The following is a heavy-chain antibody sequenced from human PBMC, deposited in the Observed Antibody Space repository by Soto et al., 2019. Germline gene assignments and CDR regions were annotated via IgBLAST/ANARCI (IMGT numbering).Heavy chain of an antibody. CDR1: GFTFSSYG. V-gene: IGHV3-33*01. CDR3: ARDTEFPIYYYYYGMDV. D-gene: IGHD2-21*01. Sequence: GGSLRLSCAASGFTFSSYGMHWVRQAPGKGLEWVAVIWYDGSNKYYADSVKGRFTISRDNSKNTLYLQMNSLRAEDTAVYYCARDTEFPIYYYYYGMDVWGQGTTVTVSS. CDR2: IWYDGSNK. J-gene: IGHJ6*02.